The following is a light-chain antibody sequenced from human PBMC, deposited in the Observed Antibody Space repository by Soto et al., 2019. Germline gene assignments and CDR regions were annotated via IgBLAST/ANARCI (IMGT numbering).Light chain of an antibody. V-gene: IGKV1-27*01. CDR3: QKHDSAPWT. CDR2: AAS. Sequence: DIQMTQSPSSLSASVGDRVTITCRASQGISIYLAWYQQRPGKVPKLLIYAASTLQSGVPSRFSGSGTGTDFNLTISSLLPEDVAAYYCQKHDSAPWTFGQGTKVEI. CDR1: QGISIY. J-gene: IGKJ1*01.